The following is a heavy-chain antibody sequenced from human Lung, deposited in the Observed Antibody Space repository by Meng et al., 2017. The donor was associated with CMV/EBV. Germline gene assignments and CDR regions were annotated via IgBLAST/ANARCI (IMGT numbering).Heavy chain of an antibody. CDR3: AKGKTAIAAAGPLDY. V-gene: IGHV3-13*01. Sequence: GESLKISCTASGFTFSTYDFHWVRQPTGKGLEWVSSIGTVGDTYSIGSVKGRFIISREDAKNSVYLQMNGLRSEDTAVYYCAKGKTAIAAAGPLDYWGQGTXVTVSS. D-gene: IGHD6-13*01. CDR2: IGTVGDT. J-gene: IGHJ4*02. CDR1: GFTFSTYD.